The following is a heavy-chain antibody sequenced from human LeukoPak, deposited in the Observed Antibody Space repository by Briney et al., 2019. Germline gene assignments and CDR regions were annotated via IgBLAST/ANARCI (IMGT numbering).Heavy chain of an antibody. J-gene: IGHJ4*02. CDR3: ARDRGPYCSGGSCYSIGY. CDR1: GYTFTSYG. CDR2: ISAYNGNT. V-gene: IGHV1-18*01. D-gene: IGHD2-15*01. Sequence: ASVKVSCKASGYTFTSYGISWVRQAPGQGLEWMGWISAYNGNTNYAQKLQGRVTMTTDTSTSTAYTELRSLRSDDTAVYYCARDRGPYCSGGSCYSIGYWGQGTLVTVSS.